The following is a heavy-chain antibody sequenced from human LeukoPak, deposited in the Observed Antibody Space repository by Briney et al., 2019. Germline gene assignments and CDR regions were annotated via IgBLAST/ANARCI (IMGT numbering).Heavy chain of an antibody. CDR3: ARDLSYYYDSSGLHAFDI. CDR1: GGSISSYY. CDR2: IYYSGST. Sequence: SETLSLTCTVSGGSISSYYWSWIRQPPGKGLEWIGYIYYSGSTNYNPSLKSRVTISVDTSKNQFSLKLSSVTAADTAVYYCARDLSYYYDSSGLHAFDIWGQGTMVTVSS. V-gene: IGHV4-59*01. D-gene: IGHD3-22*01. J-gene: IGHJ3*02.